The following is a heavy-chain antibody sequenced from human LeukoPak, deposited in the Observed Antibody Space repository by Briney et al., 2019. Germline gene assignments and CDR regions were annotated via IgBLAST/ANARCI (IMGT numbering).Heavy chain of an antibody. D-gene: IGHD6-19*01. Sequence: GGSLRLSCAASGFAFSSYWMSWVRQAPGKGLEWVANIKQDGSEKYYVDSVKGRFTISRDNAKNSLYLQMNSLRAEDTAVYYCARDGIAVAGTLYYYYMDVWGKGTTVTISS. CDR1: GFAFSSYW. CDR2: IKQDGSEK. J-gene: IGHJ6*03. V-gene: IGHV3-7*01. CDR3: ARDGIAVAGTLYYYYMDV.